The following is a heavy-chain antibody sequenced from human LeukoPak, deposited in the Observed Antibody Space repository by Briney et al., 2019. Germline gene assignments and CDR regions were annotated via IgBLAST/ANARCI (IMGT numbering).Heavy chain of an antibody. CDR2: IYPGDSDT. Sequence: GESLKISGKGSGYSFTSYWIGGVRQMPGKGLEGMGIIYPGDSDTRYSPSFQGQVTISADKSISTAYLQWSSLKASDTAMYYCARPTGVWSYDYWGQGTLVTVSS. D-gene: IGHD3-3*01. CDR1: GYSFTSYW. V-gene: IGHV5-51*01. CDR3: ARPTGVWSYDY. J-gene: IGHJ4*02.